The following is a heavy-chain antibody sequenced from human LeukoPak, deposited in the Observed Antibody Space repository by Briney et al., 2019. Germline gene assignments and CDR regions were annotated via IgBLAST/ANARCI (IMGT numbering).Heavy chain of an antibody. J-gene: IGHJ4*02. CDR1: GFTFSNAW. CDR3: TTRLYYDSWSGYSGPPDY. Sequence: GGSLRLSCAASGFTFSNAWMNWVRQAPGKGLEWVGRIKSKADSGTTDYAAPVKGRFTISRDDSKNTLYLQMNSLKTEDTGLYYCTTRLYYDSWSGYSGPPDYWGQGTLVSVSS. V-gene: IGHV3-15*01. D-gene: IGHD3-3*01. CDR2: IKSKADSGTT.